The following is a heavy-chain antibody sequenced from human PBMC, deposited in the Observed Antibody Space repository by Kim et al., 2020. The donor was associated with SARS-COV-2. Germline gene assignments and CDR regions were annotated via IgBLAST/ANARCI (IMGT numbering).Heavy chain of an antibody. D-gene: IGHD2-2*01. CDR3: ARGDCSSTSCYFGYYYYGMDV. CDR1: GFTFSSYA. CDR2: ISYDGSNK. J-gene: IGHJ6*02. Sequence: GGSLRLSCAASGFTFSSYAMHWVRQAPGKGLEWVAVISYDGSNKYYADSVKGRFTISRDNSKNTLYLQMNSLRAEDTAVYYCARGDCSSTSCYFGYYYYGMDVWGQGTTVTVSS. V-gene: IGHV3-30*04.